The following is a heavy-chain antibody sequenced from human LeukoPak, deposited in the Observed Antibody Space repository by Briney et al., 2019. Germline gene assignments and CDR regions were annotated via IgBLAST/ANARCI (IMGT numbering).Heavy chain of an antibody. CDR2: ISAYNGNT. V-gene: IGHV1-18*01. D-gene: IGHD6-13*01. Sequence: ASVKVSCKASGYTFTSYGISWVRHAPGQGLEWMGWISAYNGNTNYAQKLQGRVTMTTDTSTSTAYMELRSLRSDDPAVYYCARSRAAAGLYYYGMDVWGQGTTVTVSS. J-gene: IGHJ6*02. CDR3: ARSRAAAGLYYYGMDV. CDR1: GYTFTSYG.